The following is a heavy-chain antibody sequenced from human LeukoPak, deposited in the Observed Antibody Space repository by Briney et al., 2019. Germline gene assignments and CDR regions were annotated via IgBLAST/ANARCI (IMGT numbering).Heavy chain of an antibody. CDR2: IYYSGST. CDR3: AGGYYDSSAYYGAFDI. CDR1: GFTFSSYS. Sequence: GSLRLSCVASGFTFSSYSMNWVRQPPGKGLEWIGSIYYSGSTYYNPSLKSRVTISVDSSKNQFSLKLSSVTAADTAMYYCAGGYYDSSAYYGAFDIWGQGTMVTVSS. D-gene: IGHD3-22*01. V-gene: IGHV4-39*07. J-gene: IGHJ3*02.